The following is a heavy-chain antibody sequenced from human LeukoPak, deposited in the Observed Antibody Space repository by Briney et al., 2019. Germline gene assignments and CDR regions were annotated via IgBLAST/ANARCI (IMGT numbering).Heavy chain of an antibody. J-gene: IGHJ4*02. CDR2: ISSDGSNR. CDR1: GFIFSTYG. CDR3: AKDQSDGYNSY. Sequence: GGSLRLSCAASGFIFSTYGMHWVRQAPGKGLEWVAVISSDGSNRYYADSVKGRFTISRDNSKNTLYLQMNSLRAEDTAVYYCAKDQSDGYNSYWGQGTLVTVSS. V-gene: IGHV3-30*04. D-gene: IGHD5-24*01.